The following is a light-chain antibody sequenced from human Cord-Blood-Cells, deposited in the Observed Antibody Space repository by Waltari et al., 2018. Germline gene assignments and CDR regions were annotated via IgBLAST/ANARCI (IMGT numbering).Light chain of an antibody. V-gene: IGLV3-21*04. Sequence: SYVLTQPPSVSVAPGKTARITCGGNNIGSKSVHWYQEKPGQAPVLVIYYDSGRPSGSPERFSGSNSGNTATLTISRVEAGDEADYYCQVWDSSSVVFGGGTKLTVL. J-gene: IGLJ2*01. CDR2: YDS. CDR3: QVWDSSSVV. CDR1: NIGSKS.